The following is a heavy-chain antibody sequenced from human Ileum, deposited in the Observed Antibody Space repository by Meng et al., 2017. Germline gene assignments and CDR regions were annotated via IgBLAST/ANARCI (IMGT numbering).Heavy chain of an antibody. CDR3: ARTSGWFYY. D-gene: IGHD6-19*01. CDR2: INHSGST. V-gene: IGHV4-34*01. Sequence: QVQLQQWGAGLLKPSEALSLTCAVYGGSFSGYYWSWIRQPPGKVLEWIGEINHSGSTNYNPSLKSRVTISVDTSKNQFSLKLSSVTAADTAVYYCARTSGWFYYWGQGTLVTVSS. J-gene: IGHJ4*02. CDR1: GGSFSGYY.